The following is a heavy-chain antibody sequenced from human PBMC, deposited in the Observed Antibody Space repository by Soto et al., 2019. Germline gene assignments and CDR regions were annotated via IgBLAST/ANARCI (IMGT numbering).Heavy chain of an antibody. CDR3: ARDRPGYSPGGRGMDG. CDR1: GGTFSSYA. V-gene: IGHV1-69*13. CDR2: IIPIFGTA. D-gene: IGHD5-12*01. Sequence: GASVKVSCKASGGTFSSYAISWVRQAPGQGLEWMGGIIPIFGTANYAQKFQGRVTSTADESTSTAYMELSSLRSEDTAVYYCARDRPGYSPGGRGMDGWGQGTTVTVSS. J-gene: IGHJ6*02.